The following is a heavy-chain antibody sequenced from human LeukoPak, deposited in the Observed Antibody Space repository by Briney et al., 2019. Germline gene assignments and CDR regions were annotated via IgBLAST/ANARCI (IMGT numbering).Heavy chain of an antibody. CDR2: ISSSGSTI. V-gene: IGHV3-48*03. CDR3: ARGRWLPRDAFDI. J-gene: IGHJ3*02. Sequence: GGSLRLSCAASGFTFSSCEMNWVRQAPGKGLEWVSYISSSGSTIYYADSVKGRFTISRDNAKNSLYLQMNSLRAEDTAVYYCARGRWLPRDAFDIRGQGTMVTVSS. CDR1: GFTFSSCE. D-gene: IGHD5-24*01.